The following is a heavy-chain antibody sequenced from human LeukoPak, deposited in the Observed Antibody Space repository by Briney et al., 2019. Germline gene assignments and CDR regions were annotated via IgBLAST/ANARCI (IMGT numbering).Heavy chain of an antibody. Sequence: SETLSLTCAVYGGSFSGYYWSWIRQPPGKGLEWIGEINHSGSTNYNPSLKSRVTISVDMSKNQFSLKLSSVTAADTAVFYCARSITGTTRAFDIWGQGTMVTVSS. CDR3: ARSITGTTRAFDI. D-gene: IGHD1-7*01. CDR2: INHSGST. V-gene: IGHV4-34*01. CDR1: GGSFSGYY. J-gene: IGHJ3*02.